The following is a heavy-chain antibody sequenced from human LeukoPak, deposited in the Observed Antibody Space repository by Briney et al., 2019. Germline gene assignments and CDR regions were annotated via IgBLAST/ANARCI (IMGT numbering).Heavy chain of an antibody. D-gene: IGHD1-7*01. V-gene: IGHV5-51*01. Sequence: SLKISXXGSGYSFTSYWIGWVRQVPGKGLEWMGISYPGDSDTRYSPSFQGQVTISADKSINTAHLQWSSLKASDTAMYYCARGAAGTIPDYYYFGMDVWGQGTTVTVSS. J-gene: IGHJ6*02. CDR2: SYPGDSDT. CDR1: GYSFTSYW. CDR3: ARGAAGTIPDYYYFGMDV.